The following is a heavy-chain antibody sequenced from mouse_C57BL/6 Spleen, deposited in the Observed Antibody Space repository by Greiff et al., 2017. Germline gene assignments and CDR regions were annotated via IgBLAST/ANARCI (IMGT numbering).Heavy chain of an antibody. CDR2: ISNLAYSI. V-gene: IGHV5-15*01. CDR3: ARRASTVVATGAMDY. D-gene: IGHD1-1*01. Sequence: EVKLQESGGGLVQPGGSLKLSCAASGFTFSDYGMAWVRQAPRKGPEWVAFISNLAYSIYYADTVTGRFTISRENAKNTLYLEMSSRRSEDTAMYYCARRASTVVATGAMDYWGQGTSVTVSS. CDR1: GFTFSDYG. J-gene: IGHJ4*01.